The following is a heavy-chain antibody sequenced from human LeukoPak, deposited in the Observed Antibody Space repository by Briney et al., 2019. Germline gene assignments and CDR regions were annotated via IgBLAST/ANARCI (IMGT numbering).Heavy chain of an antibody. CDR1: GGSFSGYY. V-gene: IGHV4-34*01. CDR2: INHSGST. D-gene: IGHD3-10*01. J-gene: IGHJ4*02. CDR3: ARAGNRITMVRGVKTFDY. Sequence: SETLSLTCAVYGGSFSGYYWSWIRQPPGKGLERIGEINHSGSTNYNPSLKSRVTISVDTSKNQFSLKLSSVTAADTAVYYCARAGNRITMVRGVKTFDYWGQGTLVTVSS.